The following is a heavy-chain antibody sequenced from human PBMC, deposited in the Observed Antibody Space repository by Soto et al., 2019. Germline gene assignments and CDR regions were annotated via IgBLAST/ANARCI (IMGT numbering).Heavy chain of an antibody. CDR3: ATAHSSGWSDY. CDR1: GFTFSSYA. Sequence: EVQLLESGGGLVQPGGSLRLSCAASGFTFSSYAMRWVRQAPGKGLGWVSTISGSGGRYYADSVKGRFTISRDNSKNTLYLQMNSLRVEDTAVYYCATAHSSGWSDYWGQGTLVNVSS. J-gene: IGHJ4*02. D-gene: IGHD6-19*01. V-gene: IGHV3-23*01. CDR2: ISGSGGR.